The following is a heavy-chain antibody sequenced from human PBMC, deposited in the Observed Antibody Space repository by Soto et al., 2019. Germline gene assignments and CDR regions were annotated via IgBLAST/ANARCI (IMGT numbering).Heavy chain of an antibody. V-gene: IGHV3-33*01. CDR2: IWYDGSNK. CDR3: ARGVVTPDTGLHHGMDV. Sequence: GGSLRLSCAASGFTFSSYGMHWVRQAPGKGLEWVAVIWYDGSNKYYADSVKGRFTISRDNSKNTLYLQMNSLRAEDTAVYYCARGVVTPDTGLHHGMDVWGQGTTVTVSS. D-gene: IGHD2-21*02. CDR1: GFTFSSYG. J-gene: IGHJ6*02.